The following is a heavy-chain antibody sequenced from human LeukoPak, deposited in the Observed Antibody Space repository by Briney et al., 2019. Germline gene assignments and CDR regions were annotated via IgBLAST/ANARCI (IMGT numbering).Heavy chain of an antibody. D-gene: IGHD3-10*01. V-gene: IGHV3-74*01. CDR2: INTDGSST. CDR3: ARGSHDAFDI. CDR1: GFTFRSYW. J-gene: IGHJ3*02. Sequence: GGSLRLSCAASGFTFRSYWMHWVRQAPGKGLVWVSYINTDGSSTSYADSVKGRFTISRDNAKNTLYLQMNSLRADDTAVYYCARGSHDAFDIWGQGTMVTVSS.